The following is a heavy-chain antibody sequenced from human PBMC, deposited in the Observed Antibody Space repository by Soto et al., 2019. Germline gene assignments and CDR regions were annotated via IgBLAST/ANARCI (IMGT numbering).Heavy chain of an antibody. V-gene: IGHV4-59*01. J-gene: IGHJ5*02. CDR1: GGSISNYY. CDR3: GRGGDRSDH. D-gene: IGHD4-17*01. CDR2: IYYSGST. Sequence: SETLSLTCTVSGGSISNYYWSWIRQPPGKGLEWIGYIYYSGSTNCSPSLKSRVTISVDTSKTQFSLKLSSVTAADTAVYYCGRGGDRSDHWGQGTLVTVSS.